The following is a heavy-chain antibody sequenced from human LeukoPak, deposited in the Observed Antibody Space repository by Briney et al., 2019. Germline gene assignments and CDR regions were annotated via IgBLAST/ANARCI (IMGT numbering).Heavy chain of an antibody. CDR3: ARAELAGCSSTSCYTPDY. CDR2: INPNSGGT. D-gene: IGHD2-2*02. Sequence: ASVKVSCKASGYIFTGYYMHWVRQAPGQGLEWMGWINPNSGGTNYTQKFQGWVTMTRDTSISTAYMELSRLRSDDTAVYYCARAELAGCSSTSCYTPDYWGQGTLVTVSS. CDR1: GYIFTGYY. V-gene: IGHV1-2*04. J-gene: IGHJ4*02.